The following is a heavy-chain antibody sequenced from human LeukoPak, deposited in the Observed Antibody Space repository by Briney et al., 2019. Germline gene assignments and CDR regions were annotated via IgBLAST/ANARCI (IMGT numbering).Heavy chain of an antibody. CDR3: ARDHRYYGTGLNWYFYL. Sequence: SQTLSLTCTVSGGSISSGGYYWSWIRQHRGEGLEWIGYIYYSGSTYYNPSLKSRVTISVDTSKNQFSLKLSSVTAADTAVYYCARDHRYYGTGLNWYFYLWGRGTLVTVSS. J-gene: IGHJ2*01. D-gene: IGHD3-10*01. CDR1: GGSISSGGYY. V-gene: IGHV4-31*03. CDR2: IYYSGST.